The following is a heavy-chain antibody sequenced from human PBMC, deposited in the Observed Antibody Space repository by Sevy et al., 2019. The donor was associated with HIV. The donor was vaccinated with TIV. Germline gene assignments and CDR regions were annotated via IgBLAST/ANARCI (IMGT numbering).Heavy chain of an antibody. CDR2: INSNSGAI. V-gene: IGHV1-2*02. CDR1: GHTFSDYY. D-gene: IGHD4-4*01. J-gene: IGHJ4*02. CDR3: ATEYSYDY. Sequence: ASVKVSCKASGHTFSDYYIQWVRQAPGRGLEGMGWINSNSGAISYAQKFQGRVTMTSDTSISTVYMELSRLRSDDTAVYYCATEYSYDYWGQGTLVTVSS.